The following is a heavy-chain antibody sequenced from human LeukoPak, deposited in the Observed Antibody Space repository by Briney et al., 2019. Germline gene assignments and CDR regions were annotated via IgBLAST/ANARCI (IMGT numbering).Heavy chain of an antibody. V-gene: IGHV3-7*01. CDR3: AKGGSSSWDHFDY. CDR1: GFTFSSYW. Sequence: PGGSLRLSCAASGFTFSSYWMSWVRQAPGKGLEWVANIKQDGSEKYYVDSVKGRFTISRDNSKNTLYLQMNSLRPEDTAVYYCAKGGSSSWDHFDYWGQGTLVTVSS. D-gene: IGHD6-13*01. CDR2: IKQDGSEK. J-gene: IGHJ4*02.